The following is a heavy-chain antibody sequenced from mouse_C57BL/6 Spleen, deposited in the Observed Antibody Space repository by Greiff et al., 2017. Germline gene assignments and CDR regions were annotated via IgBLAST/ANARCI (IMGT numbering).Heavy chain of an antibody. CDR1: GYTFTDYE. CDR3: TRPYYYGSCYFAY. D-gene: IGHD1-1*01. V-gene: IGHV1-15*01. Sequence: VQLQQSGAELVRPGASVTLSCKASGYTFTDYEMHWVKQTPVHGLEWIGAIDPETGGTAYNQKFKGKAILTADKSSSTAYMELRSLTSEDSAFYYCTRPYYYGSCYFAYWGQGTLFTVSA. CDR2: IDPETGGT. J-gene: IGHJ3*01.